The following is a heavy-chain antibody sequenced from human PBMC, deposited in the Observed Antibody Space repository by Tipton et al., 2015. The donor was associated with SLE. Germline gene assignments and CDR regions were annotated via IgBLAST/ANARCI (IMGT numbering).Heavy chain of an antibody. D-gene: IGHD3-22*01. V-gene: IGHV3-21*01. CDR1: GFTFSSYS. CDR3: AREMDYYDSSDHPFDY. Sequence: SLRLSCAASGFTFSSYSMNWVRQAPGKGLEWVSSISSSSSYIYYADSVKGRFTISRDNAKNSLYLQMNSLRAEDTAVYYCAREMDYYDSSDHPFDYWGQGTLVTVSS. J-gene: IGHJ4*02. CDR2: ISSSSSYI.